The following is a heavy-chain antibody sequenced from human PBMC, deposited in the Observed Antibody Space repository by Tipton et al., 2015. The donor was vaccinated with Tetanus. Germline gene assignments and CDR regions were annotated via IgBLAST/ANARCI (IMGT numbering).Heavy chain of an antibody. J-gene: IGHJ6*02. V-gene: IGHV4-59*01. CDR3: AREKGMDV. CDR2: ISFSGTT. Sequence: GLVKPSETLSLTCSISGGSISTFYWSWIRQPPGKGLEWIGYISFSGTTSYNFSLKGRVTISLDTSKNQFSLKMTSATAADTAVYYCAREKGMDVWGRGTTVIVSS. CDR1: GGSISTFY.